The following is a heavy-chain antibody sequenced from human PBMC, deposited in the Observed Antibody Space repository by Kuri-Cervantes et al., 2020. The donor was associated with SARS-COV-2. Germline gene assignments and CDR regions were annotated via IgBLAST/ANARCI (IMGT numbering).Heavy chain of an antibody. CDR3: ARVSHRGSGYQNPPDY. CDR2: IKQDGSEK. CDR1: GFTFSSYW. V-gene: IGHV3-7*02. J-gene: IGHJ4*02. D-gene: IGHD3-3*01. Sequence: GESLKISCAASGFTFSSYWMSWVRQAPGKGLEWVANIKQDGSEKYYVDSVKGRFTISRDNAKNSLYLQMNSLRAEDTAVYYCARVSHRGSGYQNPPDYWGQGTLVTVSS.